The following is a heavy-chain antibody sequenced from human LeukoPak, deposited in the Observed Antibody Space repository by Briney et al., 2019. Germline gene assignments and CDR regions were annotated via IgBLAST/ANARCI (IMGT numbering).Heavy chain of an antibody. D-gene: IGHD2-2*01. Sequence: PGGSLRLSCAASGFTFSSYAMHWVRQAPGKGLEWVAVISYDGSNKYYADSVKGRFTISRDNSKNTLYLQMNSLRAEDTAVYYCAREGILPALDCWGQGTLVTVSS. CDR2: ISYDGSNK. CDR3: AREGILPALDC. J-gene: IGHJ4*02. CDR1: GFTFSSYA. V-gene: IGHV3-30*04.